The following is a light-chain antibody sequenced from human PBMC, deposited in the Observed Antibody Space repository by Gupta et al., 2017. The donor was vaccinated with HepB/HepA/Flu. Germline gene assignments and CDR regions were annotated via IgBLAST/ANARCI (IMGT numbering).Light chain of an antibody. J-gene: IGKJ4*01. Sequence: DIQMTQSPSSLSVFVGDRVTITRQASQDIIKSVSWYQQKPGKAPKLLIYDASHLETGVPSRFSGSGSGTDFTFAINNLQPEDVAIYFCQQCANLPLTFGGGTQVEIK. CDR3: QQCANLPLT. V-gene: IGKV1-33*01. CDR1: QDIIKS. CDR2: DAS.